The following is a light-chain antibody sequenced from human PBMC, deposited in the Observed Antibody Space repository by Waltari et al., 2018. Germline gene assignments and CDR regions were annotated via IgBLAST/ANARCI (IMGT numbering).Light chain of an antibody. CDR2: EDN. CDR3: CSYAGSAIWV. V-gene: IGLV2-23*01. CDR1: SSDVGRYNL. Sequence: QSALTQPASVSGSPGQSLTLSCTGTSSDVGRYNLVSLYQQHPGKAPKLMIYEDNKRPSGVSNRFSGSKSGNTASLTISGLQAEDEADYYCCSYAGSAIWVFGGGTKLTVL. J-gene: IGLJ3*02.